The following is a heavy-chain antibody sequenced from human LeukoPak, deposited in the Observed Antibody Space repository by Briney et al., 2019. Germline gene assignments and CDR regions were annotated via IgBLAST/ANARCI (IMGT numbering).Heavy chain of an antibody. CDR3: AQVSGTTLNAFDI. D-gene: IGHD1-1*01. Sequence: GGSLRLSCTASGFIFGDYGMSWVRQAPGKGLEWVGFISSEAYGGTPEYAASVKGRFTISRDDSRSIAYLQMNSLKTEDTAVYYCAQVSGTTLNAFDIWGQGTMVTVSS. V-gene: IGHV3-49*04. J-gene: IGHJ3*02. CDR2: ISSEAYGGTP. CDR1: GFIFGDYG.